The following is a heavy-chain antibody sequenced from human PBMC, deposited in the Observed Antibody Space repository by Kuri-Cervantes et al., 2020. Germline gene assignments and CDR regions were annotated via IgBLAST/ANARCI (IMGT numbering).Heavy chain of an antibody. V-gene: IGHV1-18*01. D-gene: IGHD1-26*01. CDR1: GYTFTSYG. CDR2: ISAYNGNT. Sequence: ASVKVSCKASGYTFTSYGISWVRQAPGQGLEWMGWISAYNGNTNYAQKLQGRVTMTTDTSTSTAYMELRSLRSDDTAVYYCARGDPVHFGGSYGYYYYGMDVWGQGTTVTVSS. J-gene: IGHJ6*02. CDR3: ARGDPVHFGGSYGYYYYGMDV.